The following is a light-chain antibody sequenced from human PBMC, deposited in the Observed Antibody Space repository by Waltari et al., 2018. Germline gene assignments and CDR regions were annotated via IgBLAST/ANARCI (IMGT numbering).Light chain of an antibody. V-gene: IGLV1-40*01. CDR1: SSNIGAGYD. CDR3: QSYDSSLSGVV. J-gene: IGLJ2*01. Sequence: QSVLTQPPSVSGAPGPRVTISCTGSSSNIGAGYDVPWYQQLPGTAPKLLMYDNTNRPSGVPDRFSGSKSGTSASLAITGLQAEDEADYYCQSYDSSLSGVVFGGGTKLTVL. CDR2: DNT.